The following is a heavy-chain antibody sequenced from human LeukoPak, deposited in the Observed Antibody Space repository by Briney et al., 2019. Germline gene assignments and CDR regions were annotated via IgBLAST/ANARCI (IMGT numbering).Heavy chain of an antibody. V-gene: IGHV5-51*01. CDR2: IYPADSDT. CDR1: GYTFPTSW. D-gene: IGHD5-12*01. J-gene: IGHJ4*02. Sequence: GESLKISCKGSGYTFPTSWIGWVRQMPGKGLGWMGIIYPADSDTRYSPSFQGQVTISADKSISTAYLQWSSLKASDTAMYYWARVWYSGYEFDYWGQGTLVTVSS. CDR3: ARVWYSGYEFDY.